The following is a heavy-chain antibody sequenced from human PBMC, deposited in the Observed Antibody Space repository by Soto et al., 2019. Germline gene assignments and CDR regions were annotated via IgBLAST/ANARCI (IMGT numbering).Heavy chain of an antibody. Sequence: QLQLQESGPGLVKPSETLSLTCTVSGGSISNSSYYWGWIRQPPGKGLEWIGHIYYTGTSYSNPSLKGRVPPSVDTSKSQFSLKLNSRTAADTAVLYWTRLQRRWLSSDSWGQGPLVTVSS. V-gene: IGHV4-39*01. CDR3: TRLQRRWLSSDS. D-gene: IGHD5-12*01. CDR2: IYYTGTS. J-gene: IGHJ4*02. CDR1: GGSISNSSYY.